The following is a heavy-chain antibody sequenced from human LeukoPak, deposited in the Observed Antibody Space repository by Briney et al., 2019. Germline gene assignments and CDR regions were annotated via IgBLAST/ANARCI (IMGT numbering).Heavy chain of an antibody. CDR3: ARDKGIKRAFDI. V-gene: IGHV3-74*01. J-gene: IGHJ3*02. Sequence: GGSLRLSCAASGFTFSSYWMHWVRQAPGKGLVWVSRSNSDGSSTTYADSVKGRFTISRDNAKNTLYLQMNSLRAEDTAVYYCARDKGIKRAFDIWGQGTLVTVYS. CDR1: GFTFSSYW. CDR2: SNSDGSST. D-gene: IGHD5-18*01.